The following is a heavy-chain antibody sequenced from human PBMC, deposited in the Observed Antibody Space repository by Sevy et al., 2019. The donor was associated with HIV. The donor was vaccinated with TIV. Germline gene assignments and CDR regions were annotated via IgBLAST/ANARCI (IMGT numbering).Heavy chain of an antibody. V-gene: IGHV3-30-3*01. CDR2: ISYDGSNN. J-gene: IGHJ4*02. Sequence: GGSLRLSCAASGFTFSNYAMHWVRQSPGKGLEWVSVISYDGSNNNYANSVRGRFTISRDDSKNTVYLQMISLRPEDTAAYYCARGLSLGYSSGWYYFDSWGQGIRVTVSA. CDR3: ARGLSLGYSSGWYYFDS. D-gene: IGHD6-13*01. CDR1: GFTFSNYA.